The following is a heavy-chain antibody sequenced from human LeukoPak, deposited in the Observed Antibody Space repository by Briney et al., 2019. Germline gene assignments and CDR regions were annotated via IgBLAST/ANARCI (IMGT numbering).Heavy chain of an antibody. CDR1: GGSFSGYY. D-gene: IGHD1-26*01. CDR2: INHSGST. J-gene: IGHJ5*02. V-gene: IGHV4-34*01. Sequence: SETLSLTCAVYGGSFSGYYWSWIRQPPGKGLEWIGEINHSGSTNYNPSLKSRVTISVDTSKNQSSLKLSSVTAADTAVYYCARGTSTNWFDPWGQGTLVTVSS. CDR3: ARGTSTNWFDP.